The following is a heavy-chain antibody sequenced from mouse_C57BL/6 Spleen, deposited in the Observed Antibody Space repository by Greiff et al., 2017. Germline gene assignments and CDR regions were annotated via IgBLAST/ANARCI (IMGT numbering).Heavy chain of an antibody. CDR1: GYAFSSSW. V-gene: IGHV1-82*01. CDR2: IYPGDGDT. D-gene: IGHD2-4*01. J-gene: IGHJ3*01. Sequence: QVQLKQSGPELVKPGASVKISCKASGYAFSSSWMNWVKQRPGKGLEWIGRIYPGDGDTNYNGKFKGKATLTADKSSSTAYMQLSSLTSEDSAVYFCAGLIYYDYDGFAYWGQGTLVTVSA. CDR3: AGLIYYDYDGFAY.